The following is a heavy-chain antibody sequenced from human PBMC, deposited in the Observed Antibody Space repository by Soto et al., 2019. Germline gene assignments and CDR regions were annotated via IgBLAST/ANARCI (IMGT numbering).Heavy chain of an antibody. V-gene: IGHV4-34*01. CDR2: INHSGST. Sequence: KPSETLSLTGAVYGGSFSGYYCSWIRQPPWKGLEWIGEINHSGSTDYNPSLKSRVTIPVDTSKNQFSLKLSSVTAADTAVYYCARGRIAAAGRGGKWFDPWGQGTLVAVSS. CDR1: GGSFSGYY. CDR3: ARGRIAAAGRGGKWFDP. D-gene: IGHD6-13*01. J-gene: IGHJ5*02.